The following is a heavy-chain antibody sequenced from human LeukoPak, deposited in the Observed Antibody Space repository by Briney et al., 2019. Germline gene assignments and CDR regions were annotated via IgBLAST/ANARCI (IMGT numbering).Heavy chain of an antibody. CDR3: AMTPRTYYYYMDV. CDR2: IIPIFGTA. V-gene: IGHV1-69*13. D-gene: IGHD1-14*01. Sequence: SVKVSCKASGGTFSTYAISWVRQAPGQGLEWMGGIIPIFGTANYAQKFQVRVTITADESTSTAYMELSSLRSEDTAVYCCAMTPRTYYYYMDVWGKGTTVTISS. J-gene: IGHJ6*03. CDR1: GGTFSTYA.